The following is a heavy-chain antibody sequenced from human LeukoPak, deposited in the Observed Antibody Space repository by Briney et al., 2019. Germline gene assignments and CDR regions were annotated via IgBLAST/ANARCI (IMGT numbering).Heavy chain of an antibody. D-gene: IGHD3-3*01. CDR1: GGSISSYY. CDR2: IYTSGST. CDR3: ARTYYDFWSGYYDSFDI. Sequence: SETLSLTCTVSGGSISSYYWSWIRQPAGKGLEGIGSIYTSGSTNYNPSLKSRVTMSVETSKNQFSLKLSSVTAADTAVYYCARTYYDFWSGYYDSFDIWGQGTMVTVSS. J-gene: IGHJ3*02. V-gene: IGHV4-4*07.